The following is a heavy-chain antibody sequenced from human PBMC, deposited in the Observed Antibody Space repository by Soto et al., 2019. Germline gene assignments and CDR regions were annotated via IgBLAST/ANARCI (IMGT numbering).Heavy chain of an antibody. CDR3: ARDLEKKYYDFWSGSTYYYGMDV. D-gene: IGHD3-3*01. CDR1: GFTFSSYG. J-gene: IGHJ6*02. Sequence: LRLSCAASGFTFSSYGMHWVRQAPGKGLEWVAVIWYDGSNKYYADSVKGRFTISRDNSKNTLYLQMNSLRAEDTAVYYCARDLEKKYYDFWSGSTYYYGMDVWGQGTTVTVSS. V-gene: IGHV3-33*01. CDR2: IWYDGSNK.